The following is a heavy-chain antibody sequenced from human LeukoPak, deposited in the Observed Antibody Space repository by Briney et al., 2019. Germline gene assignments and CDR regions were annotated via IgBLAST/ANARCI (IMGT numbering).Heavy chain of an antibody. CDR3: AREHSSGWYDGGVFDP. Sequence: GGSLRLSCAASGFTFSSYEMNWVRRAPGKGLEWVSYISSSGSTIYYADSVKGRFTISRDNAKNSLYLQMNRLRAEDTAVYYCAREHSSGWYDGGVFDPWGQGTLVTVSS. CDR1: GFTFSSYE. CDR2: ISSSGSTI. D-gene: IGHD6-19*01. J-gene: IGHJ5*02. V-gene: IGHV3-48*03.